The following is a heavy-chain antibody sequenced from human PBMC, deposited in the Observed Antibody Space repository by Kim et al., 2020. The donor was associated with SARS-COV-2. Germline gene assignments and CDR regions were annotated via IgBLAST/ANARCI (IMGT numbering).Heavy chain of an antibody. CDR2: GTA. J-gene: IGHJ4*02. Sequence: GTANYAQKFPGRVTITADESTSTAYMELSSLRSEDTAVYYCARLWLLENYWGQGTLVTVSS. D-gene: IGHD5-18*01. V-gene: IGHV1-69*01. CDR3: ARLWLLENY.